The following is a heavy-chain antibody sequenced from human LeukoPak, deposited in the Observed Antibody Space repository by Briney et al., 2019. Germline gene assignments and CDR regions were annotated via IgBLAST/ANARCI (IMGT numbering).Heavy chain of an antibody. CDR3: ATNRGWASGDAFDI. V-gene: IGHV3-23*01. CDR2: ISGNGVGT. Sequence: GGSLRLSCAASGFTFSSFAMRWVRQAPGKGLEWVSSISGNGVGTYYADSVKGRFTISRDNSKNTLYLQMSSLRAEDTAVYYCATNRGWASGDAFDIWGQGTMVTVSS. D-gene: IGHD1-1*01. CDR1: GFTFSSFA. J-gene: IGHJ3*02.